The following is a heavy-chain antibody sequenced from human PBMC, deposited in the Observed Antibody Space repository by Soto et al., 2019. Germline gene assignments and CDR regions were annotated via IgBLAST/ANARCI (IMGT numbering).Heavy chain of an antibody. J-gene: IGHJ6*02. V-gene: IGHV3-23*01. Sequence: GGSLRLSCAASGFTFSSYAMSWVRQAPGKGLEWVSAISGSGGSTYYADSVKGRFTISRDNSKNTLYLQMNSLRAEDTAVYYCAKATRVIIAAAGIEYYYYGMDVWGQGTTVTVSS. CDR1: GFTFSSYA. D-gene: IGHD6-13*01. CDR2: ISGSGGST. CDR3: AKATRVIIAAAGIEYYYYGMDV.